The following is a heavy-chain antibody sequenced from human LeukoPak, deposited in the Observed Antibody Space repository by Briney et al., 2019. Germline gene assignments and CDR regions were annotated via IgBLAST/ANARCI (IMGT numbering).Heavy chain of an antibody. CDR1: GFTFSSYA. CDR2: ISYDGSNK. Sequence: GRSLRLSCAASGFTFSSYAMHWVRQAPGKGLEWVAVISYDGSNKYYADSVKGRFTISRDNSKNTLYLQMNSLRAEDTAVYYCAKPQAGTSIAAHDAFDIWGQGTMVTVSS. V-gene: IGHV3-30-3*02. CDR3: AKPQAGTSIAAHDAFDI. D-gene: IGHD6-6*01. J-gene: IGHJ3*02.